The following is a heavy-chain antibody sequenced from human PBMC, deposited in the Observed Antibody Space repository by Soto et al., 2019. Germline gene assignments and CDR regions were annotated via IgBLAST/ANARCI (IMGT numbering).Heavy chain of an antibody. D-gene: IGHD2-15*01. CDR3: ASSAIMDIEVAVHFDN. Sequence: QVQLQESGPGLVKPPETLSLTCSVSGGPISGSRWSWIRQPVGKGLEWIGRISPRGSANYNPSLKSRVTMSVDTSKNQFSLKVKSVTAADTAVYYCASSAIMDIEVAVHFDNWGQGILVTVSS. CDR1: GGPISGSR. V-gene: IGHV4-4*07. CDR2: ISPRGSA. J-gene: IGHJ4*02.